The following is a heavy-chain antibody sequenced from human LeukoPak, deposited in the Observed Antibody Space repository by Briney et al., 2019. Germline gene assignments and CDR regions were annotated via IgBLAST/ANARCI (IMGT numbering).Heavy chain of an antibody. CDR3: ARHSAVTTFPLDP. Sequence: PSETLSLTCTVSGDSINSCCYYWSWVRQPAGKGLEWVGRIHTSGSTDYNPSLKSRVTISLDTSKNQFSLKLSAVTAADTAVYYCARHSAVTTFPLDPWGQGALVTVSS. D-gene: IGHD4-11*01. CDR2: IHTSGST. J-gene: IGHJ5*02. CDR1: GDSINSCCYY. V-gene: IGHV4-61*02.